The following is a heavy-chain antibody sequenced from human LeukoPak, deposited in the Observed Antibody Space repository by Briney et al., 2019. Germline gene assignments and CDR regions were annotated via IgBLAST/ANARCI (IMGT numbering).Heavy chain of an antibody. CDR3: ASSTGYSYGYFDY. D-gene: IGHD5-18*01. J-gene: IGHJ4*02. CDR2: ISRGGGTI. Sequence: GGPLRLSGAAPGFTFSRYSINWFRQAPGRGREWVSYISRGGGTIYYADSVKGRFTLSRDNVQNSLYLQMNSLRAEDTAVYYCASSTGYSYGYFDYWGQGTLVTVSS. V-gene: IGHV3-48*04. CDR1: GFTFSRYS.